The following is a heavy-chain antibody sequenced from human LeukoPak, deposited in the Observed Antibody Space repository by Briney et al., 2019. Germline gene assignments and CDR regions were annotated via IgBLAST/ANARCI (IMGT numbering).Heavy chain of an antibody. V-gene: IGHV3-33*01. D-gene: IGHD3-22*01. CDR3: ARDPASTNYYDSSGYFDY. J-gene: IGHJ4*02. CDR1: GFTFSSYG. CDR2: IWYDGSNK. Sequence: PGGSLRLSCAASGFTFSSYGMHWVRQAPGRGLEWVAVIWYDGSNKYYADSVKGRFTISRDNSKNTLYLQMNSLRAEDTAVYYCARDPASTNYYDSSGYFDYWGQGTLVTVSS.